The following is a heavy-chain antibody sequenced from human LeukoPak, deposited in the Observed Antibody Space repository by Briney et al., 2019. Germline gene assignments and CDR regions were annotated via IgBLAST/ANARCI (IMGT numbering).Heavy chain of an antibody. D-gene: IGHD5-24*01. J-gene: IGHJ6*03. CDR2: ISSTSRTI. Sequence: GGSLRLSCAASGFTFSSYGMNWVRQAPGKGLEWVSYISSTSRTIYDADSVKGRFTISRDNAKNSLYPQMNSLRDEDTAVYYYTRDPLRWLQNNYYYYYMDVWGKGTTLTVSS. V-gene: IGHV3-48*02. CDR1: GFTFSSYG. CDR3: TRDPLRWLQNNYYYYYMDV.